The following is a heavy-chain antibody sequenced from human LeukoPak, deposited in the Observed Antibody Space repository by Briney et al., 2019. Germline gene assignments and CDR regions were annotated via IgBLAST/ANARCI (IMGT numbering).Heavy chain of an antibody. CDR1: GFTFTRYR. Sequence: GGSLRLSCTASGFTFTRYRMNWVRQAPGEGLEWVSSIRSSSSEIHYADSVKGRFTISRDNAKKSLYLQMNSLRAEDTAMYYCTRDLDLYNDAFDIWGQGTRVIVSS. V-gene: IGHV3-21*01. J-gene: IGHJ3*02. D-gene: IGHD1-14*01. CDR2: IRSSSSEI. CDR3: TRDLDLYNDAFDI.